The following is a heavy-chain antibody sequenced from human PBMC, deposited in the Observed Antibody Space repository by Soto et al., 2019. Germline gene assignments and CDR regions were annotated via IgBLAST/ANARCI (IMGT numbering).Heavy chain of an antibody. D-gene: IGHD4-17*01. CDR3: ARDRATVAGGWFDP. CDR1: GYTFTRYG. J-gene: IGHJ5*02. CDR2: ISAYNGNT. V-gene: IGHV1-18*01. Sequence: ASVKVSCKASGYTFTRYGISWARQAPGQGLEWMGWISAYNGNTNYAQKLQGRVTMTTDTSTPTPDMEPRSLRSDDTAVYYCARDRATVAGGWFDPWGQGTLVTVSS.